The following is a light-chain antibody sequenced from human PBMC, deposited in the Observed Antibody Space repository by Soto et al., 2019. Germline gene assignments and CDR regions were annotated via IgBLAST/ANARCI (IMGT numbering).Light chain of an antibody. Sequence: QSALTQPPSASGSPGQSVTISCTGTTSDVGGYNYVSWYQQHPGQAPKVIIYEVNKRPSGVPDRFSGSKSGNTASLTVSGLQPHDEADYFCCSYTASTIYVFGTGTKLTVL. CDR3: CSYTASTIYV. CDR1: TSDVGGYNY. J-gene: IGLJ1*01. CDR2: EVN. V-gene: IGLV2-8*01.